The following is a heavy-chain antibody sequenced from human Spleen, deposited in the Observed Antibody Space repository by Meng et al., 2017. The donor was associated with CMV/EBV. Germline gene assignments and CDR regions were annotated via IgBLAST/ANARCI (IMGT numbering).Heavy chain of an antibody. CDR2: VSGSGDGT. V-gene: IGHV3-23*01. J-gene: IGHJ3*02. D-gene: IGHD4-17*01. CDR1: GFTFSNYA. CDR3: ARDGGDGDYGASDI. Sequence: GGSLRLSCAASGFTFSNYAMSWVHQAPGKGLEWVSAVSGSGDGTYYADSVKGRFTISRDNAKSSLYLQMNSLRAEDTAVYYCARDGGDGDYGASDIWGQGTMVTVSS.